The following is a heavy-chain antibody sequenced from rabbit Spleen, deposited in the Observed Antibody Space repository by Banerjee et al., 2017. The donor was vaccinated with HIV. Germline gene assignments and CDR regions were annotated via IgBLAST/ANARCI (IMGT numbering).Heavy chain of an antibody. V-gene: IGHV1S40*01. CDR1: GFDLNSRYY. Sequence: QSLEESGGDLVKPGASLTLTCKASGFDLNSRYYMCWVRQAPGKGLEWIACIEGGSSSFTYFASWAKGRFTISKTSSTTVTLQMTSLTAADTATYFCARDTSSSFSSYGMDLWGPGTLVTVS. CDR2: IEGGSSSFT. CDR3: ARDTSSSFSSYGMDL. D-gene: IGHD1-1*01. J-gene: IGHJ6*01.